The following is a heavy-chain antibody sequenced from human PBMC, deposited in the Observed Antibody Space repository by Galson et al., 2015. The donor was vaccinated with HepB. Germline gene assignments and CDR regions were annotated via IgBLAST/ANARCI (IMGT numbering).Heavy chain of an antibody. J-gene: IGHJ4*02. Sequence: TLSLTCTVSGGSISSGDYYWSWIRQPPGKGLEWIGYIYYSGSTYYNPSLKSRVTISVDTSKNQFSLKLSSVTAADTAVYYCAREPLGYCSSTSCYEGYYFDYWGQGTLVTVSS. V-gene: IGHV4-30-4*01. CDR1: GGSISSGDYY. D-gene: IGHD2-2*01. CDR3: AREPLGYCSSTSCYEGYYFDY. CDR2: IYYSGST.